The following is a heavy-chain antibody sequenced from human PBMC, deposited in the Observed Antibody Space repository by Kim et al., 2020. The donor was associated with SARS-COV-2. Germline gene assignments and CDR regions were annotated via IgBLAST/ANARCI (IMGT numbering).Heavy chain of an antibody. J-gene: IGHJ4*02. V-gene: IGHV4-59*01. CDR3: ASGLMATMVDY. CDR2: IYYSGST. D-gene: IGHD3-10*01. Sequence: SETLSLTCTVSDASISSYYWSWIRQPPGKGLEWIGYIYYSGSTNYNPSLKSRVTISVDTSKNQFSLKLSSVTGADTAVYYCASGLMATMVDYWGQGTLVTVSS. CDR1: DASISSYY.